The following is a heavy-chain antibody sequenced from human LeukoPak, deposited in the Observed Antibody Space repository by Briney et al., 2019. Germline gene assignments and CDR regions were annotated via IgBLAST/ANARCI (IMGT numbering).Heavy chain of an antibody. V-gene: IGHV3-48*03. J-gene: IGHJ3*02. Sequence: GGSLRLSCAASGFTFSSYDMNWVRQAPGKELEWVSFITSAGRTIYYADSVKGRFTISRDNAKNSLFLQMNSLRAEDTAVYFCARVAWDASDIWGQGTMVTVSS. CDR1: GFTFSSYD. CDR2: ITSAGRTI. CDR3: ARVAWDASDI.